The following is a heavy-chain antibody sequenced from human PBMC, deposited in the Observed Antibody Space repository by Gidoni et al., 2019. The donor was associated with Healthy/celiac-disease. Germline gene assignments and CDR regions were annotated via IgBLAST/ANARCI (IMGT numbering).Heavy chain of an antibody. V-gene: IGHV1-2*02. D-gene: IGHD4-17*01. CDR2: INPNSGGT. Sequence: QVQLVQSGAEVKKPGASVKVSCKASGYTFTVYYMHWVRQAPGQGLEWMGWINPNSGGTNYAQKVQGRVTMTRDTSISTAYMELSRLRSDDTAVYYCARGGSVTTEYFQHWGQGTLVTVSS. CDR1: GYTFTVYY. J-gene: IGHJ1*01. CDR3: ARGGSVTTEYFQH.